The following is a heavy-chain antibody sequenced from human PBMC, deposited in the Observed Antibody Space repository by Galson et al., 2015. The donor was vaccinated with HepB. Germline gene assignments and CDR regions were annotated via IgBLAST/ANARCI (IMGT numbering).Heavy chain of an antibody. CDR1: EFTLSSTH. CDR2: IYSGGAT. J-gene: IGHJ6*04. Sequence: SLRLSCAASEFTLSSTHLTWVRQAPGTGLEWVALIYSGGATEYADSVKGRFTISRDNFKNTVYLQMNSLRVEGTAIYYCARERFMDVWGRGTTVTVSS. V-gene: IGHV3-53*01. CDR3: ARERFMDV.